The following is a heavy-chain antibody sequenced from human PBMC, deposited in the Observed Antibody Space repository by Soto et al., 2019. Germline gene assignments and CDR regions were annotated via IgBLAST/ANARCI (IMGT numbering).Heavy chain of an antibody. J-gene: IGHJ6*02. D-gene: IGHD2-2*01. CDR1: GGTFSSHS. Sequence: QVQLVQSGAEVKKPGSSVKVSCKVSGGTFSSHSINWVRQAPGQGPEWMGGIIPIFGTENYAQKFQGSVTITADESTSTAYMELSSLTSEDTSLYYCSTSVYCSTTRCYYYSGLDVWGQGTTVIVSS. CDR2: IIPIFGTE. CDR3: STSVYCSTTRCYYYSGLDV. V-gene: IGHV1-69*01.